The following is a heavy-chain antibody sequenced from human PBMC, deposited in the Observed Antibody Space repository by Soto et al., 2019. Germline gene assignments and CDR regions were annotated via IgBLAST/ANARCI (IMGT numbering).Heavy chain of an antibody. Sequence: ASVKVSCKASGYTFTSYYMHWVRQAPGQGLEWMGIINPSGGSTSYAQKFQGRVTMTRDTSTSTVYMELSSLRSEDTAVYYCASLGIAVAGTDYFDYWGQGTLVTVSS. D-gene: IGHD6-19*01. J-gene: IGHJ4*02. CDR1: GYTFTSYY. CDR3: ASLGIAVAGTDYFDY. V-gene: IGHV1-46*01. CDR2: INPSGGST.